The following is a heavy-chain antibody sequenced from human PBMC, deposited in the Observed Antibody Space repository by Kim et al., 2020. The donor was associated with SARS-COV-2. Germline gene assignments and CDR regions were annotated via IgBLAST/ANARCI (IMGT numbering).Heavy chain of an antibody. Sequence: SETLSLTCAVYGGSFSGYYWSWIRQPPGKGLEWIGEINHSGSTNYNPSLKSRVTISVDTSKNQFSLKLSSVTAADTAVYYCAREEHDSSGYCLRYWGQGTLVTVSS. D-gene: IGHD3-22*01. V-gene: IGHV4-34*01. CDR2: INHSGST. CDR3: AREEHDSSGYCLRY. CDR1: GGSFSGYY. J-gene: IGHJ4*02.